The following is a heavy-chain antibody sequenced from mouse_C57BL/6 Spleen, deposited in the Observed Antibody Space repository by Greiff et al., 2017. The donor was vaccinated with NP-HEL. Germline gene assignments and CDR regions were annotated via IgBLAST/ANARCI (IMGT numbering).Heavy chain of an antibody. D-gene: IGHD6-2*01. Sequence: VQLQQPGAELVRPGSSVKLSCKASGYTFTSYWMHWVKQRPIQGLEWIGNIDPSDSDTHYNQKFKVKATLTVDKSSRTAYMQLSSLTSEDSAVYYCARAGDSLYFDYWGQGTTLTVSS. V-gene: IGHV1-52*01. CDR1: GYTFTSYW. CDR3: ARAGDSLYFDY. J-gene: IGHJ2*01. CDR2: IDPSDSDT.